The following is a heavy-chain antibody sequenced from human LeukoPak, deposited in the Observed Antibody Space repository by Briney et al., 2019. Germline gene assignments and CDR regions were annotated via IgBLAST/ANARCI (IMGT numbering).Heavy chain of an antibody. CDR2: IKQDGSKK. CDR3: VREDTPATANY. D-gene: IGHD2-21*02. CDR1: GFPFSSYW. J-gene: IGHJ4*02. Sequence: PGGSLRLSCVASGFPFSSYWMTWVRQAPGKGLEWVANIKQDGSKKSYVDSVKGRFTISRDNSKDTLFLQMHSLRPGDTAVYYCVREDTPATANYWGQGTLVTISS. V-gene: IGHV3-7*03.